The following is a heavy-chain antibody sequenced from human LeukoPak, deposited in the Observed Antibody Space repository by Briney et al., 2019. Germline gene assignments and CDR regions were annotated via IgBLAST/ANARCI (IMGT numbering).Heavy chain of an antibody. J-gene: IGHJ4*02. Sequence: GGSLRLSCAASGFTFDDYAMHWVRQAPGKGLEWVSGISWNSGSIGYADSVKGRFTISRDNAKNSLYLQMNSLRAEDTALYYCAKGVPGYCSSTSCSVYDILTGFDYWGQGTLVTVSS. CDR2: ISWNSGSI. CDR1: GFTFDDYA. D-gene: IGHD2-2*01. CDR3: AKGVPGYCSSTSCSVYDILTGFDY. V-gene: IGHV3-9*01.